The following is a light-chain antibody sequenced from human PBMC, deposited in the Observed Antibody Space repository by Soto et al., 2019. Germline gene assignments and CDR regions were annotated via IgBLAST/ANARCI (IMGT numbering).Light chain of an antibody. CDR3: GASASNLSAVL. CDR1: TSNIGNNY. CDR2: DND. Sequence: QSVLTQPPSVSAAPGQKVTISCSGSTSNIGNNYVSWYQQLPGTAPKLLIYDNDKRPSGIPDRLSGSKSGTSATLGISGLQTGDELDYSCGASASNLSAVLFGGGNNVNV. J-gene: IGLJ2*01. V-gene: IGLV1-51*01.